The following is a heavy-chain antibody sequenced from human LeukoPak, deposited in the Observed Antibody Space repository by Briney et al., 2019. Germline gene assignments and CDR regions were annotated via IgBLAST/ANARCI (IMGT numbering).Heavy chain of an antibody. Sequence: SETLSLTCTVSGGSISSSSYYWGWLRQPQGKGLEWIGSIYYSGSTYYNPSLKSRVTISVDTSKNQFSQKLSSVTAADTAVYYCARKDPGYSGYSVFDDWGQGSLVTVSS. CDR2: IYYSGST. V-gene: IGHV4-39*07. D-gene: IGHD5-12*01. CDR3: ARKDPGYSGYSVFDD. CDR1: GGSISSSSYY. J-gene: IGHJ4*02.